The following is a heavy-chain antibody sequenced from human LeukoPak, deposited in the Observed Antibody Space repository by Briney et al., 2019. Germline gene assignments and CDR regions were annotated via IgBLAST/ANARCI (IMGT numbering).Heavy chain of an antibody. D-gene: IGHD7-27*01. J-gene: IGHJ4*02. CDR3: AKDRSWGCFDY. CDR2: ISGSGTST. V-gene: IGHV3-23*01. Sequence: GGSLRLSCAASGFTSSSYAMSWVRQAPGKGLEWVSAISGSGTSTYYADSVKGRFTISRDNSKNTLYLQMNSLRAEDTAVYYCAKDRSWGCFDYWGQGTLVTVSS. CDR1: GFTSSSYA.